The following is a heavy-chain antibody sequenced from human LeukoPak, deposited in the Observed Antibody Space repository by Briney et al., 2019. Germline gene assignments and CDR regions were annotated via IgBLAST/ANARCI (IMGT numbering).Heavy chain of an antibody. J-gene: IGHJ4*02. CDR1: GGSISSYY. V-gene: IGHV4-59*12. Sequence: SSETLSLTCTVSGGSISSYYWSWIRQPPGKGLEWIGYIYYSGSTNYNPSLKSRVTISVDTSKNQFSLKLSSVTAADTAVYYCARRGRLVAVAPKPGTKYYFDYWGQGTLVTVSS. D-gene: IGHD6-19*01. CDR3: ARRGRLVAVAPKPGTKYYFDY. CDR2: IYYSGST.